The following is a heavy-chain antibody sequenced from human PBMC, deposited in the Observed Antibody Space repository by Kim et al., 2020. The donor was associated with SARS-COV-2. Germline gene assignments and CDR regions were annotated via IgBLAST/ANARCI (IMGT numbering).Heavy chain of an antibody. CDR1: GFTFSSYG. CDR2: ISYDGSNK. Sequence: GGSLRLSCAASGFTFSSYGMHWVRQAPGKGLERVALISYDGSNKYYADSVKGRFTISRDNSKNTLYLQMNSLRAEDTAVYYCAKNRYVGSGYYYFDYWG. D-gene: IGHD3-22*01. J-gene: IGHJ4*01. CDR3: AKNRYVGSGYYYFDY. V-gene: IGHV3-30*18.